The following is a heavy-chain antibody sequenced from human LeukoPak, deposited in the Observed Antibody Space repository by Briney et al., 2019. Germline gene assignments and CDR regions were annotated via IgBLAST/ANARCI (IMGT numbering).Heavy chain of an antibody. V-gene: IGHV3-30-3*01. CDR2: ISYDGSNK. D-gene: IGHD3-3*01. Sequence: GRSLRLSCAASRFTFSSYAMHWVRQAPGKGLEWVAVISYDGSNKYYADSVKGRFTISRDNSKNTLYLQMNSLRAEDTAVYYCACGYDFWSGYYDLDYWGQGTLVTVSS. J-gene: IGHJ4*02. CDR1: RFTFSSYA. CDR3: ACGYDFWSGYYDLDY.